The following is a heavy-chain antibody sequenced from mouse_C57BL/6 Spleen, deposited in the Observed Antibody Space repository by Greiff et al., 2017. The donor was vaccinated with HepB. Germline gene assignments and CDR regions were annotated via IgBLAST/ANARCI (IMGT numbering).Heavy chain of an antibody. V-gene: IGHV1-82*01. Sequence: VPLQQSGPELVKPGASVKISCTASGYAFSRSWMNWVKQRPGKGLEWIGRIYPGDGDTNYNGKFKGKATLTAAKSSSTAYMQLSSLTSEDSAVYFCARSGGGNYFDYWGQGTTLTVSS. J-gene: IGHJ2*01. CDR1: GYAFSRSW. CDR3: ARSGGGNYFDY. D-gene: IGHD4-1*01. CDR2: IYPGDGDT.